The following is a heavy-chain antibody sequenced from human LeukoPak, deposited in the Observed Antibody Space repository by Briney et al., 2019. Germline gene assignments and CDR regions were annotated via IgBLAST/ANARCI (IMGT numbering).Heavy chain of an antibody. CDR2: ISGSGGGT. V-gene: IGHV3-23*01. CDR3: AKGGKSGYALVALFDC. Sequence: GGPLRLSCAVSGLTFSSYAMSWVRQAPGKGLEWVSAISGSGGGTYYADSVKGRFAISRDNSKNTLYLQLNSLRAEDTAVCYCAKGGKSGYALVALFDCWGQGTLVTVSS. D-gene: IGHD2-2*01. J-gene: IGHJ4*02. CDR1: GLTFSSYA.